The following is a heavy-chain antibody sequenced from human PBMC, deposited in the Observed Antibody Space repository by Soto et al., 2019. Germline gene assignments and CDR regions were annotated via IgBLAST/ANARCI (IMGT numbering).Heavy chain of an antibody. CDR2: IWYDGSNK. V-gene: IGHV3-33*08. J-gene: IGHJ6*02. CDR1: GFTFNTYG. Sequence: QVQLVESGGGVVQPGGSLRLSCTTSGFTFNTYGMHWVRQAPGKGLEWVAIIWYDGSNKYYADSVKGPFTISRDNSKNTLYLQMNSLSAEDTALYYCARADCTGAYCYSWPFNYGVDVWGQGTTVTVSS. CDR3: ARADCTGAYCYSWPFNYGVDV. D-gene: IGHD2-15*01.